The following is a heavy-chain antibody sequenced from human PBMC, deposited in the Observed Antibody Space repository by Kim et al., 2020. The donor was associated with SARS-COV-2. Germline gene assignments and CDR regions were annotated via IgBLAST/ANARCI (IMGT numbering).Heavy chain of an antibody. CDR1: GGSVSNGTYY. CDR2: VHYSGST. V-gene: IGHV4-61*01. J-gene: IGHJ4*02. Sequence: SETLSLTCTVSGGSVSNGTYYWSWIRQPPGKGLEWIGYVHYSGSTNYNPSLKSRATISVDTSKNQFSLKLTSVTAAETAVYYCARHRSGWPYFDYWGQGNLVTVSS. CDR3: ARHRSGWPYFDY. D-gene: IGHD6-19*01.